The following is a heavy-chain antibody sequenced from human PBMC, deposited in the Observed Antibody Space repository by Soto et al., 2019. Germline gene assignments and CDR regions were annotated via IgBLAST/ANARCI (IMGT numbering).Heavy chain of an antibody. Sequence: QVQLVESGGGVVQPGRSLRLSCAASGFTFSHYAMHWVRQAPGKGLEWVALMSYDGSNEYYADSVKGRFTISRDNSKNTRSLQMNSLRAEYTAVYYCAKDGSHNFDYWGQGTLVTVSS. D-gene: IGHD1-26*01. J-gene: IGHJ4*02. CDR3: AKDGSHNFDY. CDR1: GFTFSHYA. CDR2: MSYDGSNE. V-gene: IGHV3-30*18.